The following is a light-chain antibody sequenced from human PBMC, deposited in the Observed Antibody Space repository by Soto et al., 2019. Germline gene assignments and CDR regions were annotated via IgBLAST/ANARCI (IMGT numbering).Light chain of an antibody. Sequence: DIQMTQSPSSLSASVGDRVTMTCRTSQGIGNDLGWYQQKPGKAPKRLIYAASSLQSGVPSRFSGSGSGTEFTLTISSLQPDDFATYYCQHYNSYSEAFGQGTKVDIK. CDR1: QGIGND. CDR3: QHYNSYSEA. V-gene: IGKV1-17*01. J-gene: IGKJ1*01. CDR2: AAS.